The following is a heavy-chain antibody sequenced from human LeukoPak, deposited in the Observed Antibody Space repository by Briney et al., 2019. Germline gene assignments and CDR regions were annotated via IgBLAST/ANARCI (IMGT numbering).Heavy chain of an antibody. CDR3: ARDSPGYSSGWPHFISLVYYYYMDV. CDR1: GYTFTSYG. V-gene: IGHV1-18*01. J-gene: IGHJ6*03. Sequence: SVKVSFKASGYTFTSYGISWVRQAPGQGLEWMGWISAYNGNTNYAQKLQGRVTMTTDTSTSTAYMELRSLRSDDTAVYYCARDSPGYSSGWPHFISLVYYYYMDVWGKGTTVTVSS. D-gene: IGHD6-19*01. CDR2: ISAYNGNT.